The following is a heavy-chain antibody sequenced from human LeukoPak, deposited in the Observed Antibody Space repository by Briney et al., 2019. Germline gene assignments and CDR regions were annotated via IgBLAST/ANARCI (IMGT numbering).Heavy chain of an antibody. D-gene: IGHD3-3*01. Sequence: XVSGGSISXXXXXWIRXPAGXXXEXXXRIYTSGSTNYNPSLKSRVTMSVDTSKNQFSLKLSSVTAADTAVYYCARDPVLLEWLSRAHYYYYMDVWGKGTTVTVSS. CDR3: ARDPVLLEWLSRAHYYYYMDV. V-gene: IGHV4-4*07. CDR1: GGSISXXX. J-gene: IGHJ6*03. CDR2: IYTSGST.